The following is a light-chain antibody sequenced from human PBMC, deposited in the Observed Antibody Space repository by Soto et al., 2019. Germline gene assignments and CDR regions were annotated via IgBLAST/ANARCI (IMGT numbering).Light chain of an antibody. CDR3: SSYTTSSTVV. V-gene: IGLV2-14*01. Sequence: QSALTQPASVSGSPGQSITISCTGTSSDVGYYDYVSWYQQHPGKAPRLMIYEVTNRPSGGSNRFSGSKSGNTASLTISGIQAEDEADYYCSSYTTSSTVVFGGGTKLTVL. J-gene: IGLJ2*01. CDR1: SSDVGYYDY. CDR2: EVT.